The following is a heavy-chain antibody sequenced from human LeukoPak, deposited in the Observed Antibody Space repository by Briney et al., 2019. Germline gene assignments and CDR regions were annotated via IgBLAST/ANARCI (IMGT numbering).Heavy chain of an antibody. V-gene: IGHV3-21*01. D-gene: IGHD2-2*01. CDR2: ISSSSSYI. CDR3: ARTGREYQLLWWFDP. CDR1: GFTFSSYS. Sequence: GGSLRLSCAASGFTFSSYSMNWVRQAPGKRLEWVSSISSSSSYIYYADSVKGRFTISRDNAKNSLYLQMNSLRAEDTAVYYCARTGREYQLLWWFDPWGQGTLVTVSS. J-gene: IGHJ5*02.